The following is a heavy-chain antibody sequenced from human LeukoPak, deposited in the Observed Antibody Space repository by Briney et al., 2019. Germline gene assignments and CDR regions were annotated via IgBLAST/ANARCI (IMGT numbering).Heavy chain of an antibody. Sequence: ASVKVSCKASGYTFTDYYMHWVRQAPGQGLEWMGWINPNSGGTNYAQKFQGRVTMTRDTSISTAYMELSRLRSDDTAVYYCARIYGSGSPHFDYWGQGTLVTVSS. CDR3: ARIYGSGSPHFDY. D-gene: IGHD3-10*01. CDR1: GYTFTDYY. J-gene: IGHJ4*02. CDR2: INPNSGGT. V-gene: IGHV1-2*02.